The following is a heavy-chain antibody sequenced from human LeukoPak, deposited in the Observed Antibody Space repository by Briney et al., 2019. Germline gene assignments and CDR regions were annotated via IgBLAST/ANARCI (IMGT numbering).Heavy chain of an antibody. CDR2: ISWDGGST. D-gene: IGHD3-10*01. CDR1: GFTFDDYT. V-gene: IGHV3-43*01. Sequence: GGSLRLSCAASGFTFDDYTMHWVRQAPGKGLEWVSLISWDGGSTYYADSVKGRFTISRDNSKNSLYLQMNSLRTEDTALYYCAKDMYTGFGELLEGPGFDYWGQGTLVTVSS. CDR3: AKDMYTGFGELLEGPGFDY. J-gene: IGHJ4*02.